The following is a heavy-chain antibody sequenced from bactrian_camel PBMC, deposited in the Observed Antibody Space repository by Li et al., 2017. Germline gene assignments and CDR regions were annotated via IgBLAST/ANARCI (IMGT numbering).Heavy chain of an antibody. CDR1: GYIFSSCG. CDR2: ITEDETT. V-gene: IGHV3S53*01. Sequence: HVQLVESGGGSVQVGGSLKLSCAASGYIFSSCGMGWYRQAPGKERELVSSITEDETTTYSDSVKGRFAISQDNAKHTVYLQMNSLKIEDTAVYYCALGSSRQATMTARGKGTQVTVS. J-gene: IGHJ4*01. D-gene: IGHD3*01.